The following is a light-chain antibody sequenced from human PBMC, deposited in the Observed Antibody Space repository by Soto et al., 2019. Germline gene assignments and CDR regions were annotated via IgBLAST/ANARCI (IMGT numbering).Light chain of an antibody. CDR3: QHFGGTTFT. CDR2: GAS. Sequence: EIVITHSPATLSVSPVERATLSCRASQSVSSNLAWYQQKPGQAPRLLIYGASTRATGIPDRFSGSGSGTHSTLTISRLEPGDFAVYYCQHFGGTTFTFGQGTRLEI. CDR1: QSVSSN. V-gene: IGKV3D-15*01. J-gene: IGKJ5*01.